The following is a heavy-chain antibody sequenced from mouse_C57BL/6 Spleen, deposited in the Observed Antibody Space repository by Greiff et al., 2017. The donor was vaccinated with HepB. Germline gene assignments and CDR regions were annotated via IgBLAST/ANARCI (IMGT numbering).Heavy chain of an antibody. CDR3: ATLYYYGSSYGYFDV. CDR1: GYAFSSYW. CDR2: IYPGDGDT. J-gene: IGHJ1*03. Sequence: QVQLKQSGAELVKPGASVKISCKASGYAFSSYWMNWVKQRPGKGLEWIGQIYPGDGDTNYNGKFKGKATLTADKSSSTAYMQLSSLTSEDSAVYFCATLYYYGSSYGYFDVWGTGTTVTVSS. V-gene: IGHV1-80*01. D-gene: IGHD1-1*01.